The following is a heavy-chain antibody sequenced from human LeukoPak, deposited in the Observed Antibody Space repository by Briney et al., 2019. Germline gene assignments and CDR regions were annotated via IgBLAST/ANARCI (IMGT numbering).Heavy chain of an antibody. CDR1: GFTLTNYA. J-gene: IGHJ4*02. CDR2: LGTAGDT. CDR3: ARQNTPHGNFDY. Sequence: GGSLRLSCAASGFTLTNYAMHWVRQRAGEGLEWVSALGTAGDTFYPGSVKGRFTISRDNAKKSLFLQMNSLRAEDTAIYYRARQNTPHGNFDYWGQGTLVTVSS. V-gene: IGHV3-13*01. D-gene: IGHD5-24*01.